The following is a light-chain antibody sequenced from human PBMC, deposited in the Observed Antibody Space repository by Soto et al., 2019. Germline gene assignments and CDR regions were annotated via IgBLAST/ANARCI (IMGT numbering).Light chain of an antibody. CDR3: QQYNIYPLT. CDR2: AAS. J-gene: IGKJ4*01. V-gene: IGKV1D-16*01. CDR1: QDINSY. Sequence: DVQMTQSPSSLSASVGDRVTITCRASQDINSYLAWYQQKPGNAPKSLIYAASSLQTGVPSRFSGRESGTDFTLTINSLQPEDSATYYCQQYNIYPLTFGGGTKVEIK.